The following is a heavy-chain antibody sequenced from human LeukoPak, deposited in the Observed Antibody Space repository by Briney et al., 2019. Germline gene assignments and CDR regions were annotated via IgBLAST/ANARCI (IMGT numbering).Heavy chain of an antibody. D-gene: IGHD4-17*01. V-gene: IGHV4-34*01. CDR1: GGSFSGYY. CDR2: INHSGST. J-gene: IGHJ6*04. CDR3: ARVRGHYYYGMDV. Sequence: PSETLSLTCAVYGGSFSGYYWSWIRQPPGKGLERIGEINHSGSTNYNPSLKSRVTISVDTSKNQFSLKLSSVTAADTAVYYCARVRGHYYYGMDVWGKGTTVTVSS.